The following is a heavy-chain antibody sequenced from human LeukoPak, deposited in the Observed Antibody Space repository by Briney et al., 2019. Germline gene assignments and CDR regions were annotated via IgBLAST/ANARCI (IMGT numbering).Heavy chain of an antibody. D-gene: IGHD4-17*01. Sequence: PGGSLRLSCAASGFTFSSYAMGWVRQAPGKGLEWVSAISGSGGSTYYADSVKGRFTISRDNSKNTLYLQMNSLRAEDTAVYYCAKDLLDGDYAYDYWGQGTLVTVSS. V-gene: IGHV3-23*01. J-gene: IGHJ4*02. CDR1: GFTFSSYA. CDR2: ISGSGGST. CDR3: AKDLLDGDYAYDY.